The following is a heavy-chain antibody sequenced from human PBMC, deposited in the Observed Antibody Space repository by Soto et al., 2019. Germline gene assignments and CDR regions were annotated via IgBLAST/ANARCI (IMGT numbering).Heavy chain of an antibody. V-gene: IGHV4-31*03. Sequence: QVQLQESGPGLVKPSQTLSLTCTVSGGSISSGGYYWSWIRQHPGKGLEWIGYIYYSGSTYYNPSLKSRVTISVDTSKNQFSLKLSSVTAADTAVYYCARAGGSMMVRGVVDYWGQGTLVTVSS. J-gene: IGHJ4*02. CDR3: ARAGGSMMVRGVVDY. CDR2: IYYSGST. D-gene: IGHD3-10*01. CDR1: GGSISSGGYY.